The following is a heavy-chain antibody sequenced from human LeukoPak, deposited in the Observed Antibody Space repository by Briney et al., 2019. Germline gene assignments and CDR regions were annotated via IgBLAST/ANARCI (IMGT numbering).Heavy chain of an antibody. V-gene: IGHV3-7*01. D-gene: IGHD6-13*01. J-gene: IGHJ4*02. CDR2: IKQDGSEK. CDR3: ARGGLRIAAAV. Sequence: GGSLRLSCAASGFTFSSYSMNWVRQAPGKGLEWVANIKQDGSEKYYVDSVKGRFTISRDNAKNSLYLQMNSLRAEDTAVYYCARGGLRIAAAVWGQGTLVTVSS. CDR1: GFTFSSYS.